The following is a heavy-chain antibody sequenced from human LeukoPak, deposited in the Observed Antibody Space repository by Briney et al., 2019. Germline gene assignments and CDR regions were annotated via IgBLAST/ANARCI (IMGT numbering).Heavy chain of an antibody. V-gene: IGHV1-2*02. Sequence: ASVKVSCRASGHTFTDYYMHWVRQAPGQGLEWMGWIHPASGATKYAQIFQGRVTVTRDTSTSTAYMELTRLRSDDTAVYYCASYASGYNWLKVWGQGTLVTVSS. CDR1: GHTFTDYY. D-gene: IGHD2-2*01. J-gene: IGHJ5*02. CDR2: IHPASGAT. CDR3: ASYASGYNWLKV.